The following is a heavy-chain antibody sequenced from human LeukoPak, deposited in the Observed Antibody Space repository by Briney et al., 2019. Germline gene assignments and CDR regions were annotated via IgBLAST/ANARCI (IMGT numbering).Heavy chain of an antibody. CDR1: GFAFRSYW. CDR2: INPGGSET. Sequence: GGSLRLSCAASGFAFRSYWMSWVRQAPGKGLEWVASINPGGSETYYAESLKGRFTISTDNAMNSFFLQMNNLRADDTAVYYCPRLMRDRTIYDYWGQGALVTVSS. D-gene: IGHD3-16*01. J-gene: IGHJ4*02. CDR3: PRLMRDRTIYDY. V-gene: IGHV3-7*01.